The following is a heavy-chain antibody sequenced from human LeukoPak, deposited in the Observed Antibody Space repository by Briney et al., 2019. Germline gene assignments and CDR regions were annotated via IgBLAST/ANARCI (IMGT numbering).Heavy chain of an antibody. J-gene: IGHJ4*02. V-gene: IGHV3-23*01. D-gene: IGHD6-19*01. CDR3: ARVRSGLYFDY. CDR1: GFTFSSYA. Sequence: GGSLRLSCAASGFTFSSYAMSWVRQAPGKGLEWVSAISGSGGSTYYADSVKGRFTISRDNSKNTLYLQMSSLRDEDTAVYYCARVRSGLYFDYWGQGTLVTVSS. CDR2: ISGSGGST.